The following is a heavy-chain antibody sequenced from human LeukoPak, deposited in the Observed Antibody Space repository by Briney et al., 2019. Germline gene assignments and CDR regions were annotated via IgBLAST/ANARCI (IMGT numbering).Heavy chain of an antibody. D-gene: IGHD2-15*01. CDR2: IIPIFGTA. CDR3: ARDRDGGSCYDY. V-gene: IGHV1-69*05. J-gene: IGHJ4*02. Sequence: GASAKVSCKASGGTFSSYAISWVRQAPGQGLEWMGGIIPIFGTANYAQKFQGRVTITTDESTSTAYMELSSLRSEDTAVYYCARDRDGGSCYDYWGQGTLVTVSS. CDR1: GGTFSSYA.